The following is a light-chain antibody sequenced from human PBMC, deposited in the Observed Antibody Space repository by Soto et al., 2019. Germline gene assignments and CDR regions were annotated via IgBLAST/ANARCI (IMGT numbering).Light chain of an antibody. V-gene: IGLV2-8*01. CDR1: SSDVGGFNY. J-gene: IGLJ1*01. Sequence: QSALTQPPSASGSPGQSVTISCTGTSSDVGGFNYVSWYQQHPGKAPKLMIFEVSKRPSGVPDRFSGSKSGNTASLTVSGLQAEDEADYYCSSFVSSNNSPHVFGTGTKVTVL. CDR3: SSFVSSNNSPHV. CDR2: EVS.